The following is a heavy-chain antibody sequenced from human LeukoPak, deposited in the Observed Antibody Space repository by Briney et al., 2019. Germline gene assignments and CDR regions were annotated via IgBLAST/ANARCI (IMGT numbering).Heavy chain of an antibody. CDR2: IYYSGST. CDR1: GGSISSYY. D-gene: IGHD1-20*01. J-gene: IGHJ3*02. CDR3: ARGGGYNWNDVGSGTFGI. Sequence: SETLSLTCSVSGGSISSYYWSWIRQPPGKGLEWIGYIYYSGSTNYNPSLKSRVTISVDTSKNQFSLKLTSVTAADTAVYYCARGGGYNWNDVGSGTFGIGGQGTMVTVSS. V-gene: IGHV4-59*01.